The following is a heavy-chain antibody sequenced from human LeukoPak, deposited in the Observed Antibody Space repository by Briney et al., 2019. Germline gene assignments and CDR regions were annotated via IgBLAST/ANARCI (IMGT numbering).Heavy chain of an antibody. CDR2: INPNSGGT. J-gene: IGHJ5*02. CDR3: ARDLLGILEWSDGFDP. V-gene: IGHV1-2*06. D-gene: IGHD3-3*01. Sequence: GASVTVSCKASGYTFTGYYMHWVQQAPGQGLEWMGRINPNSGGTNYAQKFQGRVTMTRDTSISTAYMELSRLRSDDTAVYYCARDLLGILEWSDGFDPWGQGTLVTVSS. CDR1: GYTFTGYY.